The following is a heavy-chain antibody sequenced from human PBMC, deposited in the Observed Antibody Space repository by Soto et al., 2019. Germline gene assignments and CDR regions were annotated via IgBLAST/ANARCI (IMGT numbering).Heavy chain of an antibody. V-gene: IGHV4-34*01. CDR1: GGSFSGYY. CDR2: INHSGST. D-gene: IGHD6-13*01. J-gene: IGHJ4*02. CDR3: ARAIAAAGFDY. Sequence: SQTLSVTSAVYGGSFSGYYWSWIRQPPGKGLEWIGEINHSGSTNYNPSLKSRVTISVDTSKNQFSLKLSSVTAADTAVYYCARAIAAAGFDYWGQGTLVTVS.